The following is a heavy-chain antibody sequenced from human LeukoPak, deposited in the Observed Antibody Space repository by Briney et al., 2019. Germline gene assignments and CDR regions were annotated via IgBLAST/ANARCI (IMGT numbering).Heavy chain of an antibody. CDR3: ARDLPHTWGLGI. D-gene: IGHD3/OR15-3a*01. V-gene: IGHV3-53*01. CDR2: FYSGGPT. CDR1: GFTFNSNY. Sequence: GGSLRLSCAASGFTFNSNYMSWVRQAPGKGLEWVSAFYSGGPTYYADSVKGRFTISSDNSKSTLYLQMNSLRAEDTAVYYCARDLPHTWGLGIWGQGTMVTVSS. J-gene: IGHJ3*02.